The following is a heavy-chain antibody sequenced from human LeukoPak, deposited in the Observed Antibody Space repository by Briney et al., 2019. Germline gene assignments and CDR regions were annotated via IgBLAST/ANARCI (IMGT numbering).Heavy chain of an antibody. CDR2: ISSSGSTI. CDR1: GFTFSSYE. V-gene: IGHV3-48*03. CDR3: ARGGYSSSWLGYYYYYMDV. J-gene: IGHJ6*03. D-gene: IGHD6-13*01. Sequence: GGSLRLSCAASGFTFSSYEMNWIRQAPGKGLEWVSYISSSGSTIYYADSVKGRFTISRDNAKNSLYLQMNSLRAEDTAVYYCARGGYSSSWLGYYYYYMDVWGKGTTVTISS.